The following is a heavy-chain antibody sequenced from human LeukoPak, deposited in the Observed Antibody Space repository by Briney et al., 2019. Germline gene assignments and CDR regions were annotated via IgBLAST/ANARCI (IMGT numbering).Heavy chain of an antibody. CDR3: AKDMTIYSTNWYEYFQH. D-gene: IGHD6-13*01. CDR1: GLTFSSYA. CDR2: ISGSDGST. Sequence: GGSLRLSCAASGLTFSSYAMSWVRQAPGKGLEWVSAISGSDGSTYYADSVKGRFTISRDNSKNTVYLQMNSLRAEDTAAYYCAKDMTIYSTNWYEYFQHWGQGTLVTVFS. J-gene: IGHJ1*01. V-gene: IGHV3-23*01.